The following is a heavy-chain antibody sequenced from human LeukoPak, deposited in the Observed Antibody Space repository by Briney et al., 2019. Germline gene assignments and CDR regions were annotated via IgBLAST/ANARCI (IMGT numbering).Heavy chain of an antibody. CDR3: ARRPSDVPPLTY. D-gene: IGHD3-9*01. V-gene: IGHV3-66*04. J-gene: IGHJ4*02. CDR1: GFTVSSNY. Sequence: PGGSLRLSCGASGFTVSSNYMSWVRQAPGKGLEWVSVIYSGGSTYYADSVKGRFTISRDNSKNTLYLQMNSLRAEDTAVYYCARRPSDVPPLTYWGQGPLVTVSS. CDR2: IYSGGST.